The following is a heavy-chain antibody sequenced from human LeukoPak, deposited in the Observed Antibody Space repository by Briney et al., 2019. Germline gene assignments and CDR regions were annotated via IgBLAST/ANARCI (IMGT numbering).Heavy chain of an antibody. Sequence: SETLSLTCTVSGGSISSYYWSWIRQPPGQGLEWIGHIYHSGSTFYNPSLKSRVSISVDTSKNQFSLKLSSVTAADTAVYYCVGDALYSSTWYPGPWGQGTLVTVSS. V-gene: IGHV4-59*06. CDR1: GGSISSYY. CDR2: IYHSGST. CDR3: VGDALYSSTWYPGP. J-gene: IGHJ5*02. D-gene: IGHD6-13*01.